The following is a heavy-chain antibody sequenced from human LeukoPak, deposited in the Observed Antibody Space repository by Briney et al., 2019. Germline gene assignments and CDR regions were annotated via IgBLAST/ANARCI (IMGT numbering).Heavy chain of an antibody. V-gene: IGHV1-58*02. D-gene: IGHD5-12*01. Sequence: ASVKVSCKASGFTFTSSAMQWVRQARGQRLEWIGWIVVGSGNTNYAQKFRERVTITRDMSTSTAYMELSSLRSEDTAVYYCAAERIVATDGGYYYYYGMDVWGQGTTVTVSS. CDR3: AAERIVATDGGYYYYYGMDV. J-gene: IGHJ6*02. CDR2: IVVGSGNT. CDR1: GFTFTSSA.